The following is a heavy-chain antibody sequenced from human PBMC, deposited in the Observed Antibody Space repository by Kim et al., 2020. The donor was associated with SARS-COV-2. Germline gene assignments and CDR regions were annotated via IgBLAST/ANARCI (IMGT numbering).Heavy chain of an antibody. V-gene: IGHV4-39*07. CDR2: SGST. Sequence: SGSTYYHPSLKRRVTISVDTSKNQFSLKLSSVTAADTAVYYCASAVADGYWGQGTLVTVSS. CDR3: ASAVADGY. D-gene: IGHD6-19*01. J-gene: IGHJ4*02.